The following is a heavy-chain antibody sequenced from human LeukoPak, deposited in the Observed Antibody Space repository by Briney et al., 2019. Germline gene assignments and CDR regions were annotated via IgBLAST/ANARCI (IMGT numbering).Heavy chain of an antibody. D-gene: IGHD4-17*01. V-gene: IGHV3-20*04. J-gene: IGHJ4*02. CDR2: INWNGGST. Sequence: GGSLRLSCVGSGFTFDDYGMSWVRQAPGKGLEWVSGINWNGGSTGYADSVKGRFTISRDNAKNSLYLQMNSLRAEDTALYYCARGEMGDPALNDYGDSQYYFDYWGQGTLVTVSS. CDR3: ARGEMGDPALNDYGDSQYYFDY. CDR1: GFTFDDYG.